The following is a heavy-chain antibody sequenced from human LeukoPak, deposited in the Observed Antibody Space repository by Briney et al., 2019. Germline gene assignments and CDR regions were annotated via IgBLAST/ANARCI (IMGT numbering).Heavy chain of an antibody. Sequence: PGGSLRLSCAASGFTFSSYGMHWVRQAPGKGLEWVAVISYDGSNKYYADSVKGRFTISRDNSKNTLYLQMNSLRAEDTAVYYCAEAYYDSSGYYLDYWGQGTLVTVSS. CDR3: AEAYYDSSGYYLDY. J-gene: IGHJ4*02. CDR1: GFTFSSYG. V-gene: IGHV3-30*18. CDR2: ISYDGSNK. D-gene: IGHD3-22*01.